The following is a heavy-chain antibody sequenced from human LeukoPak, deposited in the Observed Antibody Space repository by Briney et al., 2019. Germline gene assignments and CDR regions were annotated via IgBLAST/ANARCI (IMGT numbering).Heavy chain of an antibody. V-gene: IGHV3-20*04. J-gene: IGHJ4*02. CDR1: GFTFDDYG. Sequence: GGSLRLSCAVSGFTFDDYGMSWVRQVPGKGLEWVSGIYWSGGSTGYADSVKGRFTISRDSAKKSVYLKMNMLRGDDTALYYCARDYCGGDCYPFDYWGQGILVTVSS. D-gene: IGHD2-21*02. CDR3: ARDYCGGDCYPFDY. CDR2: IYWSGGST.